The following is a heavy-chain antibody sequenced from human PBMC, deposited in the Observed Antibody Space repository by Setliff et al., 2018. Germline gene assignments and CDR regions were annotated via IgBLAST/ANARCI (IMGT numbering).Heavy chain of an antibody. J-gene: IGHJ6*02. CDR1: GGSISSTSHY. CDR2: VYYSGYT. D-gene: IGHD5-18*01. V-gene: IGHV4-39*07. Sequence: TSETLSLTCTVSGGSISSTSHYWGWIRQPPGKGMEWIGSVYYSGYTYYNPSLQSRVTISVDMSKNQFSMKLTSVTAADTAVYYCVRDRTAYSYGLDVWGQGTTVTVSS. CDR3: VRDRTAYSYGLDV.